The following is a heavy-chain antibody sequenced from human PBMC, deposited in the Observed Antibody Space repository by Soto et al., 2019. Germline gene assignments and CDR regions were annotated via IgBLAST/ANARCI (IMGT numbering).Heavy chain of an antibody. CDR1: GFTFSNAW. CDR3: TTDSLVLRFLEWAFDP. Sequence: EVQLVESGGGLVKPGGSLRLSCAASGFTFSNAWTSWVRQAPGKGLEWVGRIKSKTDGGTTDYAAPVKGRFTISRDDSKNTLYLQMNSLKTEDTAVYYCTTDSLVLRFLEWAFDPWGQGTLVTVSS. J-gene: IGHJ5*02. V-gene: IGHV3-15*01. CDR2: IKSKTDGGTT. D-gene: IGHD3-3*01.